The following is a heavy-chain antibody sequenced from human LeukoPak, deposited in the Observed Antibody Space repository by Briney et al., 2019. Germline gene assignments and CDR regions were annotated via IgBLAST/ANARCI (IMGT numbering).Heavy chain of an antibody. Sequence: SETLSLTCTVSGGSISTSNYYWGWIRQPPGKGLEWIGNIFYSGSTYYSPSLKSRVTISLDTSRNQFSLKLNSVTAADTAVYYCVRGVTYGYSSGWYGYWGQGTLVTVSS. CDR2: IFYSGST. D-gene: IGHD6-19*01. CDR3: VRGVTYGYSSGWYGY. CDR1: GGSISTSNYY. V-gene: IGHV4-39*01. J-gene: IGHJ4*02.